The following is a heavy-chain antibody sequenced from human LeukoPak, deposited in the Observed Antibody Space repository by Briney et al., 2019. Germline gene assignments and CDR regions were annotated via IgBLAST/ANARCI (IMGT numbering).Heavy chain of an antibody. CDR2: ISAYNGNT. CDR1: GYTFTSYG. V-gene: IGHV1-18*01. Sequence: ASVKVSCKASGYTFTSYGISWARQAPGQGLEWMGWISAYNGNTNYAQKLQGRVTMTTDTSTSTAYMELRSLRSDDTAVYYCAREWQDRDAFDIWGQGTMVTVSS. J-gene: IGHJ3*02. CDR3: AREWQDRDAFDI.